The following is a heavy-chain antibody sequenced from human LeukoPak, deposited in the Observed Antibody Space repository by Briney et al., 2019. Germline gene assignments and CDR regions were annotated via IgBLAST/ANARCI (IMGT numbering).Heavy chain of an antibody. D-gene: IGHD3-10*01. CDR3: AKVLGGSGNYYNSYFDY. Sequence: SGGSLRLSCAASGFTFSMYVMSWVRQAPGKGLEWVSGIDGSGSSTDYADSVKGRFTISRDNSKNTLYLQMNSLRAEDTALYYCAKVLGGSGNYYNSYFDYWGQGTLVTVSS. J-gene: IGHJ4*02. V-gene: IGHV3-23*01. CDR1: GFTFSMYV. CDR2: IDGSGSST.